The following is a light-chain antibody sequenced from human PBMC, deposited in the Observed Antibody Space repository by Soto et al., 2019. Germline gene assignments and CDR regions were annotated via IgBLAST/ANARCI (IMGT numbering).Light chain of an antibody. CDR3: QQYNSYPWT. CDR2: DAS. V-gene: IGKV1-5*01. Sequence: DIQMPQSPSTLSASVGDRVTVTCRASQSINSWLAWYQQKPGKAPKLLIYDASSLQSGVPSRFTGSGFGTEFTLTISSLQPDDFATYYCQQYNSYPWTFGQGTKVDI. CDR1: QSINSW. J-gene: IGKJ1*01.